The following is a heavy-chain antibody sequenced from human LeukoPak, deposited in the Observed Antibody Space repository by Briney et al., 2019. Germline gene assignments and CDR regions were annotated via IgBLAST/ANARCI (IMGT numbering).Heavy chain of an antibody. J-gene: IGHJ4*02. V-gene: IGHV3-7*01. CDR2: INQDGSDR. D-gene: IGHD3/OR15-3a*01. Sequence: GGSLRLSCAASGFTFDDYGMSWVRQAPGKGLEWVANINQDGSDRNYVDSVKGRFTISRDNAKNSLFLQVNSLRVEDTAVYYCSRAGANWGYRWYYDFWGQGTLVTVSP. CDR3: SRAGANWGYRWYYDF. CDR1: GFTFDDYG.